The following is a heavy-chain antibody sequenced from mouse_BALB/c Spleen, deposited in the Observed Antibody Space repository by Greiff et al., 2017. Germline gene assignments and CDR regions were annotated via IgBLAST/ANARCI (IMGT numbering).Heavy chain of an antibody. V-gene: IGHV1-15*01. CDR2: IDPETGGT. J-gene: IGHJ4*01. CDR1: GYTFTDYE. CDR3: VYGPRMDY. D-gene: IGHD1-1*02. Sequence: QVQLQQSGAELVRPGASVTLSCKASGYTFTDYEMHWVKQTPVHGLEWIGAIDPETGGTAYNQKFKGKATLTADKSSSTAYMELRSLTSEDSAVYYCVYGPRMDYWGQGTSVTVSS.